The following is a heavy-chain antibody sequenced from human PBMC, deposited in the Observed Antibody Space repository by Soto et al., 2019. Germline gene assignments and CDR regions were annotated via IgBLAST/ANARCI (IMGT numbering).Heavy chain of an antibody. J-gene: IGHJ4*02. CDR1: GFMFKSYV. D-gene: IGHD3-16*01. Sequence: QLQLVESGGGVVQPGTSLRLSCTASGFMFKSYVMHWVRQAPGKGLEWVALTSYDGNNKYYGDSVKGRFTVSRYNSKNTLHLQMDSLRPDDTALYYCARGGTTGGFDLWGQGTLVSVSS. V-gene: IGHV3-30*19. CDR3: ARGGTTGGFDL. CDR2: TSYDGNNK.